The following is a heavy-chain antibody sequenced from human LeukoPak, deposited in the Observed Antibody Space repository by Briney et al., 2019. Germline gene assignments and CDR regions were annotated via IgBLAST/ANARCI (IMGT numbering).Heavy chain of an antibody. D-gene: IGHD3-22*01. CDR3: ARETTPNYYDSSGYQDWFDP. Sequence: ASVKVSCKASGYTFTSYYMHWVRQAPGQGLEWMGIINPSGGSTSYAQKFQGRVTMTRDTSASTVYMELSSLRSEDTAVYYCARETTPNYYDSSGYQDWFDPWGQGTLVTVSS. CDR2: INPSGGST. CDR1: GYTFTSYY. V-gene: IGHV1-46*01. J-gene: IGHJ5*02.